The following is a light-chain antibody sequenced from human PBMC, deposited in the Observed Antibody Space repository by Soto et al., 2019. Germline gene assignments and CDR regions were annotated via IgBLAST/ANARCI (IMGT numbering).Light chain of an antibody. CDR2: SNN. CDR1: SSNIGSNT. CDR3: AAWADSLNGYWV. J-gene: IGLJ3*02. V-gene: IGLV1-44*01. Sequence: QSALTQPPSASGTPGQRVTISCSVSSSNIGSNTVNWYQQLPGTAPKLLIYSNNQRPSGVPDRFSGSKSGTSASLAISGLQSEHEADYYRAAWADSLNGYWVFGGGTKLTVL.